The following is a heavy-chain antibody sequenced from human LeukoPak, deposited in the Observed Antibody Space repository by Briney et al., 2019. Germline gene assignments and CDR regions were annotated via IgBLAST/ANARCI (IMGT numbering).Heavy chain of an antibody. CDR2: ISWNSGSI. V-gene: IGHV3-9*01. CDR1: GFTFDDYA. D-gene: IGHD4-11*01. J-gene: IGHJ4*02. Sequence: GRSLRLSCAASGFTFDDYAMHWVRQAPGKGLEWVSGISWNSGSIDYADSVKGRFTISRDNAKNSLYLQMNSLRAEDTAVYYCARDRKTTVMGYWGQGTLVTVSS. CDR3: ARDRKTTVMGY.